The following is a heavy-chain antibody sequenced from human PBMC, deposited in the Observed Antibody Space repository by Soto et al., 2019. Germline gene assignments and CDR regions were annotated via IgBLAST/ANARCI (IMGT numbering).Heavy chain of an antibody. CDR2: IIPIFGTA. V-gene: IGHV1-69*13. J-gene: IGHJ6*02. D-gene: IGHD2-2*03. Sequence: AASVKVSCKASGGTFSSYAISWVRQAPGQGLEWMGGIIPIFGTANYAQKFQGRVTITADESTSTAYMELSSLRSEDTAVYYCALGYCSSTSCLYYYGMDVWGQGTTVTVSS. CDR3: ALGYCSSTSCLYYYGMDV. CDR1: GGTFSSYA.